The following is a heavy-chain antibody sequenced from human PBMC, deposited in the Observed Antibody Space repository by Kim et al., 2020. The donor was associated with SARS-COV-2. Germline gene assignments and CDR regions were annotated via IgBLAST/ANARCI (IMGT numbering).Heavy chain of an antibody. J-gene: IGHJ5*02. CDR1: GYTFTSYA. CDR2: INAGNGNT. V-gene: IGHV1-3*01. D-gene: IGHD3-10*01. CDR3: ARAVTMVQGVTVTTRSNWFDP. Sequence: ASVKVSCKASGYTFTSYAMHWVRQAPGQRLEWMGWINAGNGNTKYSQKFQGRVTITRDTSASTAYMELSSLRSEDTAVYYCARAVTMVQGVTVTTRSNWFDPWGQGTLVTVSS.